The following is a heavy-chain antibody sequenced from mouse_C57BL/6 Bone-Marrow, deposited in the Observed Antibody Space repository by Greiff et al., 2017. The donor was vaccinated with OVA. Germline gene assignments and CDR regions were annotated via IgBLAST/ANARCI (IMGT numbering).Heavy chain of an antibody. CDR2: ILPGSGST. J-gene: IGHJ4*01. Sequence: VQVVESGAELMKPGASVKISCKATGYTFSSYWIEWVKQRPGHGLEWIGEILPGSGSTNYNEKFKGKATFTADTSSNTAYMQLSSLTSEDSDVHYCARSRRYEGYAMDYWGQGTSITVSA. V-gene: IGHV1-9*01. CDR3: ARSRRYEGYAMDY. D-gene: IGHD2-14*01. CDR1: GYTFSSYW.